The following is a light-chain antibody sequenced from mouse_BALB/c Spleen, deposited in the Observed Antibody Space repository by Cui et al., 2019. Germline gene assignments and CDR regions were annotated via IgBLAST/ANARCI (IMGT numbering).Light chain of an antibody. V-gene: IGKV4-80*01. CDR2: STS. Sequence: QIVLTQSPAIMSASLGEEITLTCSASSSVSYMHWYQQKSGTSPKLLIYSTSYLASGVPSRFSGSGSGTFYSLTISSVEAEDAADYYCHQWSSYPTFGGGTKLEIK. CDR3: HQWSSYPT. J-gene: IGKJ1*01. CDR1: SSVSY.